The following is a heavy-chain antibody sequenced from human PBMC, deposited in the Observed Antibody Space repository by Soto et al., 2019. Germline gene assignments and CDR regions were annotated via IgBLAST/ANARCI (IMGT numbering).Heavy chain of an antibody. D-gene: IGHD4-17*01. CDR3: ARANYGDYYYYMDV. J-gene: IGHJ6*03. V-gene: IGHV1-8*02. CDR1: GYTFTSYD. CDR2: MNPNRGNT. Sequence: ASVKVSCKASGYTFTSYDINWGRQATGQGLEWMGWMNPNRGNTGYAQKFQGRVTMTRNTSISTAYMELSSLRSEDTAVYYCARANYGDYYYYMDVWGKGTTVTVSS.